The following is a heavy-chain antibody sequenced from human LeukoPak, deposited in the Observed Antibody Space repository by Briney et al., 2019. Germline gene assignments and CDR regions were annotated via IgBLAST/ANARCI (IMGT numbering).Heavy chain of an antibody. CDR1: GFTFSSYA. V-gene: IGHV3-23*01. J-gene: IGHJ4*02. Sequence: GGSLRLSCAASGFTFSSYAMSWVRQARGKGLEWVSAISGSGGSTYYADSVKGRFTISRDNSKNTLYLQMNSLRAEDTAVYYCAKGRWGASRYYFDYWGQGTLVTVSS. CDR2: ISGSGGST. CDR3: AKGRWGASRYYFDY. D-gene: IGHD3-16*01.